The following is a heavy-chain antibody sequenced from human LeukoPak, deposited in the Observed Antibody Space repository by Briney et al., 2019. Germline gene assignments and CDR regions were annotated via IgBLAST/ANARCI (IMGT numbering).Heavy chain of an antibody. D-gene: IGHD3-22*01. Sequence: GGSLRLSCAASGFTFNRYWMHWVRQAPGKGLVWVSRINGDGSITGHADSVKGRFTISRDNAKNTLYLQMSSLRAEDTALYYCAREYYYDGFDIWGQETMVTVSS. J-gene: IGHJ3*02. CDR1: GFTFNRYW. CDR3: AREYYYDGFDI. V-gene: IGHV3-74*01. CDR2: INGDGSIT.